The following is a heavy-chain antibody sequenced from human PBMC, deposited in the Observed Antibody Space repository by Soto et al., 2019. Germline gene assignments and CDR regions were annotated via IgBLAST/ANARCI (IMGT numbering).Heavy chain of an antibody. Sequence: PSETLSLTCAVSGGSISSSNWWSWVRQPPGKGLEWIGEIYHSGSTNYNPSLKSRVTISVDKSKNQFSLKLKSVTAADTAVYYCARDRPVAGTVFEYWGQGTLVTVSS. V-gene: IGHV4-4*02. CDR2: IYHSGST. CDR1: GGSISSSNW. D-gene: IGHD6-19*01. J-gene: IGHJ4*02. CDR3: ARDRPVAGTVFEY.